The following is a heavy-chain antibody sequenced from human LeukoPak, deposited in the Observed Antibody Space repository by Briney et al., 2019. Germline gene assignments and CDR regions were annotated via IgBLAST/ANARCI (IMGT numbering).Heavy chain of an antibody. CDR1: GFTFSSYA. CDR3: ARSGRWVVPAAGFDY. V-gene: IGHV3-30*04. J-gene: IGHJ4*02. D-gene: IGHD2-2*01. Sequence: GGSLRLSCAASGFTFSSYAMHWVRQAPGKGLEWVAVIWYDGSNKYYADSVKGRFTISRDNSKNTLYLQMNSLRAEDTAVYYCARSGRWVVPAAGFDYWGQGTLVTVSS. CDR2: IWYDGSNK.